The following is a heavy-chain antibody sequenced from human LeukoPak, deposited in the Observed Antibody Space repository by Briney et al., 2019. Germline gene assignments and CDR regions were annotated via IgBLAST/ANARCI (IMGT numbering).Heavy chain of an antibody. V-gene: IGHV3-23*01. J-gene: IGHJ6*02. D-gene: IGHD3-16*02. CDR2: ITGSGGGS. CDR1: GFTFRTYA. Sequence: GGSLRLSCAASGFTFRTYAMSWVRQAPGKGLEWVSTITGSGGGSYYADSVKGRFTISRDNSKKTLYLQMTSLRAEDTALYFCANYQQRPPAMDFWGQGTTVTVSS. CDR3: ANYQQRPPAMDF.